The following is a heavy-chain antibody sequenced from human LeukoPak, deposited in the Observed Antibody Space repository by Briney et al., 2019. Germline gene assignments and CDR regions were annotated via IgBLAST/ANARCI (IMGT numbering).Heavy chain of an antibody. CDR3: ARGGYGGNSHWYFNL. Sequence: GASVKVSCKASGYTFTSYGISWVRQAPGQGLEWMGWISAYNGNTNYAQELQGRVTMTTDTSTSTAYMELRSLRSDDTAVYYCARGGYGGNSHWYFNLWGRGTLVTVSS. V-gene: IGHV1-18*01. CDR2: ISAYNGNT. CDR1: GYTFTSYG. D-gene: IGHD4-23*01. J-gene: IGHJ2*01.